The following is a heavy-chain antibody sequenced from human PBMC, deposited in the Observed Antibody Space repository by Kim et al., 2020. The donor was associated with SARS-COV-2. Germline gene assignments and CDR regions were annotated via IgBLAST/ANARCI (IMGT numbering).Heavy chain of an antibody. Sequence: SETLSLTCTVSGGSISSYYWSWIRQPPGKELEWIGYISYSGSTNYNPSLKSRVTISVDTSKNQFSLKLTSVTAADTAVYYCARGSTGYWNGMDVWGQGTTVTVSS. D-gene: IGHD6-25*01. CDR2: ISYSGST. V-gene: IGHV4-59*13. J-gene: IGHJ6*02. CDR3: ARGSTGYWNGMDV. CDR1: GGSISSYY.